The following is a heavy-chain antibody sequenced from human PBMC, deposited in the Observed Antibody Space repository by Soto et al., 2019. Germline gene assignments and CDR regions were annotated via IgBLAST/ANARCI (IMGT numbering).Heavy chain of an antibody. CDR3: AKDRRAGGNSAFYFDF. D-gene: IGHD3-16*01. J-gene: IGHJ4*02. Sequence: GGSLRLSCVASGFTFSDYVMTWVRQAPGKGLEWVSGFRTGGDDATTYYADSVKGRFTISRDNSHNTLYLQVHSLTAEDTAVYYCAKDRRAGGNSAFYFDFWGQGAQVT. CDR2: FRTGGDDATT. V-gene: IGHV3-23*01. CDR1: GFTFSDYV.